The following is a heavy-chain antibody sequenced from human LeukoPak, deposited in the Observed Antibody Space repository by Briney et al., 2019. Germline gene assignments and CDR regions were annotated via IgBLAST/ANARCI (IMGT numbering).Heavy chain of an antibody. CDR2: IYYSGST. V-gene: IGHV4-59*08. J-gene: IGHJ4*02. CDR3: ARRGSSWSTIDY. CDR1: GDSVSSYF. Sequence: SETLSLTCTVSGDSVSSYFWSWIRQPPGKGLEWIGHIYYSGSTNYNPSLKSRVTISVDTSTNQFSLKLNSVTAADTAVYYCARRGSSWSTIDYWGQGTLVTVAS. D-gene: IGHD6-13*01.